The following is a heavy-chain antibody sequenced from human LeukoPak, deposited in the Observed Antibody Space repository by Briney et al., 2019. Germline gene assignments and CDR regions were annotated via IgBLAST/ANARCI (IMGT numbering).Heavy chain of an antibody. CDR1: GFTFTGYA. CDR2: ISSDGSSK. J-gene: IGHJ4*02. D-gene: IGHD2-15*01. CDR3: AKGVDYCSGGSCPADY. Sequence: GGSLRLSCAASGFTFTGYAMLWVRQAPGKGLEWVAVISSDGSSKYYADSVRGRFTISRVNSKNTVDLQMNSLRAEDAAVYYCAKGVDYCSGGSCPADYWGPGTLVTVSS. V-gene: IGHV3-30*04.